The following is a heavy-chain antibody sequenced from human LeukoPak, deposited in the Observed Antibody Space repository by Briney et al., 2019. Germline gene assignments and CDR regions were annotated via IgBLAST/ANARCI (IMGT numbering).Heavy chain of an antibody. CDR3: ASGVDTAMAAADF. V-gene: IGHV3-21*01. D-gene: IGHD5-18*01. CDR2: ISTSNSNI. J-gene: IGHJ4*02. CDR1: GFTFTSYS. Sequence: GGSVKVSCAASGFTFTSYSINWVRQAPGKGLEWVSSISTSNSNIYYADSLKGRFTISRDNAKNSLYLQMNSLRAEDTAVYYCASGVDTAMAAADFWGRGKVIIVSA.